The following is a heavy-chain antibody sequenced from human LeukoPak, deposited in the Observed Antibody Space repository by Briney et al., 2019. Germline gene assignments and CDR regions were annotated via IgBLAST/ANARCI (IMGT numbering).Heavy chain of an antibody. D-gene: IGHD3-10*01. V-gene: IGHV1-69*04. CDR2: IIPILGIA. CDR3: ARQGKADYYGSGSYYNRGYFDY. J-gene: IGHJ4*02. CDR1: GGTFSSYA. Sequence: SVKVSCKASGGTFSSYAISWVRQAPGQGLEWMGRIIPILGIANYAQKFQGRVTITADKSTSTAYMELSSLRSEDTAVYYCARQGKADYYGSGSYYNRGYFDYWGQGTLVTVSS.